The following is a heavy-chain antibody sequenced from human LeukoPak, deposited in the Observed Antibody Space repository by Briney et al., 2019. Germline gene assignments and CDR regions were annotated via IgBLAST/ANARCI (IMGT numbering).Heavy chain of an antibody. CDR3: ARGVGYYDSSGTIDY. D-gene: IGHD3-22*01. CDR2: VWYDGSKK. Sequence: GGSLRLYCAASGFTFSSYGMHWVRRAPGKGLEWVAVVWYDGSKKYSADSVKGRITISRDDSKNTLYLQMNSLRAEDTAVYYCARGVGYYDSSGTIDYWGQGTLVTVSS. J-gene: IGHJ4*02. CDR1: GFTFSSYG. V-gene: IGHV3-33*01.